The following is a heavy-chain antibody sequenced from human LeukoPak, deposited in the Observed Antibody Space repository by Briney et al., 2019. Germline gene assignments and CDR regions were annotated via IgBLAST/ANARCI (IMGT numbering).Heavy chain of an antibody. CDR1: GGSFSGYY. D-gene: IGHD3-9*01. Sequence: SETLSLTCAVYGGSFSGYYWSWIRQPPGKGLEWIGEINHSGSTNYNPSLKSRVTISVDTSKNQFSLKLSSVTAADTAVYYCARRGVLRYFDWLFSPGGWFDPWGQGTLVTVSS. CDR3: ARRGVLRYFDWLFSPGGWFDP. V-gene: IGHV4-34*01. CDR2: INHSGST. J-gene: IGHJ5*02.